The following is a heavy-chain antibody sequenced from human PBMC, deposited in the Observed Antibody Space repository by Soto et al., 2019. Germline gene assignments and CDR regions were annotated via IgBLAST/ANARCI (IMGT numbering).Heavy chain of an antibody. CDR3: ARAPLPPDAMAVAATVYWYFDL. CDR2: IIPIFGTA. D-gene: IGHD2-15*01. V-gene: IGHV1-69*13. Sequence: ASVKVSCTASGGTFSSYAISWVRQAPGQGLEWMGGIIPIFGTANYAQKFQGRVTITADESTSTAYMELSSLRSEDTAVYYCARAPLPPDAMAVAATVYWYFDLWGRGTLVTVSS. J-gene: IGHJ2*01. CDR1: GGTFSSYA.